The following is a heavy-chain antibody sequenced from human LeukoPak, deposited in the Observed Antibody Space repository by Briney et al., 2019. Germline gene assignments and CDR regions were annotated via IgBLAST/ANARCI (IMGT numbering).Heavy chain of an antibody. CDR3: ARYYDSSGYTQGAFDI. V-gene: IGHV3-66*02. CDR2: FYRGIST. D-gene: IGHD3-22*01. CDR1: GFTVSSNY. J-gene: IGHJ3*02. Sequence: SGESLRLSCAASGFTVSSNYMSWVRQAPGKGLEWVSSFYRGISTYYADSVKGRFTTSRDHSKNTVYLQMDSLRPEDTAVYYCARYYDSSGYTQGAFDIWGQGTMVTVS.